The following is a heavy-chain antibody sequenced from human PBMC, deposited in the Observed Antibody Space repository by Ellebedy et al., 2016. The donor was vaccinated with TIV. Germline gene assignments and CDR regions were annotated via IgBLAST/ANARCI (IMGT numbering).Heavy chain of an antibody. CDR3: AREGSGSYNFQH. CDR1: GGTFSSYA. CDR2: IIPIFGTA. J-gene: IGHJ1*01. Sequence: AASVKVSCKASGGTFSSYAISWVRQAPGQGLEWMGGIIPIFGTANYAQKFQGRVTITADESTSTAYMELSSLRSEDTAVYYCAREGSGSYNFQHWGQGTLVTVSS. D-gene: IGHD1-26*01. V-gene: IGHV1-69*13.